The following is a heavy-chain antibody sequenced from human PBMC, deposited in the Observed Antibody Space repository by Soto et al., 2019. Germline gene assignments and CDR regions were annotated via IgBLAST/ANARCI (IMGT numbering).Heavy chain of an antibody. Sequence: QVQLVESGGGVVPPGGSLRVSCVASGFTFSSYNMHWVRQAPGEGLEWVAVISFDGANTFYADSVKGRFTISRDISRDTLYLQMGSLRDEDTAMYFCARDGYNRGGFDYWGQGTQVTVSS. CDR1: GFTFSSYN. J-gene: IGHJ4*02. V-gene: IGHV3-30-3*01. D-gene: IGHD3-10*01. CDR2: ISFDGANT. CDR3: ARDGYNRGGFDY.